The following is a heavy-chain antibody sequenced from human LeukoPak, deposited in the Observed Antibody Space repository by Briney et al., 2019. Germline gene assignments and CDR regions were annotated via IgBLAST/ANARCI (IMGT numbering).Heavy chain of an antibody. V-gene: IGHV4-34*01. CDR2: INHSGST. D-gene: IGHD2-21*02. Sequence: KPSETLSLTCAVYGGSFSGYYWSWIRQPPGKGLEWIGEINHSGSTNYNPSLKSRVTISVDTSKNQFSLKLSSVTAADTAVYYCARHWGSCRGGDCYTFDCWGQGTLVTVSS. CDR3: ARHWGSCRGGDCYTFDC. CDR1: GGSFSGYY. J-gene: IGHJ4*02.